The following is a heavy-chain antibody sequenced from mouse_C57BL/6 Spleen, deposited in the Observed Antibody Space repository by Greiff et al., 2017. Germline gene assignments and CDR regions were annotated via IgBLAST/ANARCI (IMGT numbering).Heavy chain of an antibody. V-gene: IGHV5-9-1*02. Sequence: DVQLVESGEGLVKPGGSLKLSCAASGFTFSSYAMSWVRQTPEKRLEWVAYISSGGDYIYYADTVKGRFTISRDNARNTLYLQMSSLKSEDTAMYYCTRDGGGWFAYWGQGTLVTVSA. J-gene: IGHJ3*01. CDR2: ISSGGDYI. CDR1: GFTFSSYA. D-gene: IGHD2-3*01. CDR3: TRDGGGWFAY.